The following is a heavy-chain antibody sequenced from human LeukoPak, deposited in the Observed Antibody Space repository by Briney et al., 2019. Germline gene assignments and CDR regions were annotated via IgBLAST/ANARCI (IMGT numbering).Heavy chain of an antibody. D-gene: IGHD5-24*01. CDR1: GYILTTYG. J-gene: IGHJ5*02. CDR2: ISPYNGNT. CDR3: ARDGDGYFPAGIDNWFDP. V-gene: IGHV1-18*01. Sequence: GASVTVSCTSSGYILTTYGIDCVCQAPGQGLEWMGWISPYNGNTNYAQRVQGRVTMTTDTSTSTAYMELRSLRSDDTAVYYCARDGDGYFPAGIDNWFDPWGQGTLVTVSS.